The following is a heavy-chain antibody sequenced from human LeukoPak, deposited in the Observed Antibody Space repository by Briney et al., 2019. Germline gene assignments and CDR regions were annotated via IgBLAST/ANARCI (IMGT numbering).Heavy chain of an antibody. CDR2: ISSNSRTT. CDR3: ARSRFYFDY. V-gene: IGHV3-48*04. J-gene: IGHJ4*02. CDR1: GFAFSSYS. Sequence: PGGSLRLSCAASGFAFSSYSMDWVRQAPGKGLELVSYISSNSRTTYYADSVKGRFIISRDNAKNSLYLQLNSLRAEDTAVYYCARSRFYFDYWGQGTLVTVSS.